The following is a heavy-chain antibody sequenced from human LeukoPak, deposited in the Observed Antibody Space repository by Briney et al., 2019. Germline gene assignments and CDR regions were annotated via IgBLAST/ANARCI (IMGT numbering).Heavy chain of an antibody. V-gene: IGHV3-23*01. Sequence: GKSLRLSCTVSGFTFSSYGMSWVRQAPGKGLEWVSAISGSGGSTYYADSVKGRFTISRDNSKNTLYLQMNSLRAEDTAVYYCAKIRRNYYDSSGYYPDYWGQGTLVTVSS. D-gene: IGHD3-22*01. CDR3: AKIRRNYYDSSGYYPDY. J-gene: IGHJ4*02. CDR1: GFTFSSYG. CDR2: ISGSGGST.